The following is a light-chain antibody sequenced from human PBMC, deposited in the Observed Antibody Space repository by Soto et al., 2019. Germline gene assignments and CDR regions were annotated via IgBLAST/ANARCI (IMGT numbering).Light chain of an antibody. V-gene: IGKV3-11*01. CDR3: QQRSNWRVT. CDR1: ESVTSS. Sequence: PGDRAALSCRASESVTSSLAWYQQKPGQAPRLLIYDASNRATGISARFSGSGYGTEFTLTISSLEPEDIAVYYCQQRSNWRVTFGGGTKVDIK. J-gene: IGKJ4*01. CDR2: DAS.